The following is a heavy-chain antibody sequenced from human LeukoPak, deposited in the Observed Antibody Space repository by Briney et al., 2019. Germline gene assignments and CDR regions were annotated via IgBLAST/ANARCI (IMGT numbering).Heavy chain of an antibody. CDR1: GGTFSSYG. V-gene: IGHV1-69*13. D-gene: IGHD6-19*01. CDR3: AREVRLGIAVTGQGRDDAFDI. Sequence: SVKVSCKASGGTFSSYGITWVRQAPGQGLEWXXXXXXXXGTANYAQNFQGRVTITADESTSTAYMELSSLRSEDTAVYYCAREVRLGIAVTGQGRDDAFDIWGQGTMVTVSS. CDR2: XXXXXGTA. J-gene: IGHJ3*02.